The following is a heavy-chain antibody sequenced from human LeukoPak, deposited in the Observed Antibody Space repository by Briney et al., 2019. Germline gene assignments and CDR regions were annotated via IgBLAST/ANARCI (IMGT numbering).Heavy chain of an antibody. CDR3: ARDFWTAMVTGDVDY. CDR1: GFTFSSYW. J-gene: IGHJ4*02. D-gene: IGHD5-18*01. CDR2: IKQDGSEK. V-gene: IGHV3-7*01. Sequence: GGSLRLSCAASGFTFSSYWMSWVRQAPGKGLEWVANIKQDGSEKYYVDSVKGRFTISRDNAKNSLYLQMNSLRAEDTAVYYCARDFWTAMVTGDVDYWGQGTLVTVSS.